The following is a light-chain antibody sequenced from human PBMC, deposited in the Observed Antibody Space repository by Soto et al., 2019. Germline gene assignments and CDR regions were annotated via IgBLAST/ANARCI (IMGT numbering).Light chain of an antibody. CDR2: DVS. Sequence: QSVLTQPASVSGSPGQSITISCTGTSSDVGGYNYVSWYQQHPGKAPKLMIYDVSNRPSGVSNRFSGSKSGNTAFLIISGLQAEDEADYYCSPYTSSSTRVFGTGTKVTVL. J-gene: IGLJ1*01. CDR1: SSDVGGYNY. CDR3: SPYTSSSTRV. V-gene: IGLV2-14*01.